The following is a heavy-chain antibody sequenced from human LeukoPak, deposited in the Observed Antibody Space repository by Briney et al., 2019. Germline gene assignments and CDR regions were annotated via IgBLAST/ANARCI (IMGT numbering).Heavy chain of an antibody. J-gene: IGHJ4*02. V-gene: IGHV3-74*01. Sequence: GESLRLSCAASGFTFSRYWIHWVRQAPGKGLEWVSRINPDGSTTTYADSVKGRFTISRDNAKNTVYLQMNSLRADDTAVYYCLKKGQNEDYGKPDWGQGTLVTASS. D-gene: IGHD4-17*01. CDR1: GFTFSRYW. CDR2: INPDGSTT. CDR3: LKKGQNEDYGKPD.